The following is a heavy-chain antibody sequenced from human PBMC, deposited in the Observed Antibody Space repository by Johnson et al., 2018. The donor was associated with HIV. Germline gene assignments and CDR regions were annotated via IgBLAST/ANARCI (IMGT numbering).Heavy chain of an antibody. CDR1: QFTFSSFY. V-gene: IGHV3-66*02. J-gene: IGHJ3*02. Sequence: VQLVESGGGLAKPAWSPRLSCAASQFTFSSFYMNCVRQAPGKGLEWVSVIYSGGSTSYADSVKGRFTISRDNSNNKLYLQMNSLRAEDTAAYYCAREAEALSAFDMWGQGTMVTVSS. CDR2: IYSGGST. D-gene: IGHD6-6*01. CDR3: AREAEALSAFDM.